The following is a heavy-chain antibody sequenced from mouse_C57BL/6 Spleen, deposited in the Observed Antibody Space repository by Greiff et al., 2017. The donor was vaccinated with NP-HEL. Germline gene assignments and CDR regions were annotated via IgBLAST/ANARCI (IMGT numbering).Heavy chain of an antibody. V-gene: IGHV1-19*01. D-gene: IGHD1-1*01. J-gene: IGHJ2*01. CDR3: AREDYGTFDY. CDR1: GYTFTDYY. CDR2: INPYNGGT. Sequence: VQLKESGPVLVKPGASVKMSCKASGYTFTDYYMNWVKQSHGKSLEWIGVINPYNGGTSYNQKFKGKATLTVDKSSSTAYMELNSLTSEDSAVYYCAREDYGTFDYWGQGTTLTVSS.